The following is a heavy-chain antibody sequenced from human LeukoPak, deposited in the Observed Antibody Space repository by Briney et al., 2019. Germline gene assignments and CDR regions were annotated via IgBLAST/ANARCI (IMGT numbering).Heavy chain of an antibody. CDR1: GFTFSSYA. V-gene: IGHV3-23*01. J-gene: IGHJ6*03. CDR3: ANVVFGVVTPIYYMDV. Sequence: GGSLRLSCAASGFTFSSYAMSWVRQAPGKGLEWVSAISDSAGSTYYADSVKSRFTISRDNSKNTLYLQMISLRAEDTAVYYCANVVFGVVTPIYYMDVWGKGTTVTVSS. D-gene: IGHD3-3*01. CDR2: ISDSAGST.